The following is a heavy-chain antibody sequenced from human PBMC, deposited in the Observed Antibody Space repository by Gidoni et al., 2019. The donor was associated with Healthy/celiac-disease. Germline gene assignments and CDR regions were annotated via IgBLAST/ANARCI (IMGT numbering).Heavy chain of an antibody. V-gene: IGHV3-23*01. J-gene: IGHJ4*02. CDR1: GFTFSSYA. CDR3: AKDLIWGTTVTTVIPYYFDY. D-gene: IGHD4-4*01. Sequence: EVQLLESGGGLVQPGGSLRLSCAASGFTFSSYAMSWVRQAPGKGLEWVSAISGSGGSTYYADSVKGRFTISRDNSKNTLYLQMNSLRAEDTAVYYCAKDLIWGTTVTTVIPYYFDYWGQGTLVTVSS. CDR2: ISGSGGST.